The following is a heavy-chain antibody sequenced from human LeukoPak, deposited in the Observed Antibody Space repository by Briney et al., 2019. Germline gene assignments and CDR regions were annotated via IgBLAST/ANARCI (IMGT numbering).Heavy chain of an antibody. CDR3: TRAGGLVRGVHYYYYMDV. CDR1: GFTFSSYG. Sequence: GGTLRLSCAASGFTFSSYGMSWVRQAPGKGLEWVSAISGSGGSTYYADSVKGRFTISRDNSKNTLSLQMNSLRPEDTAVYYCTRAGGLVRGVHYYYYMDVWGKGTTVTISS. D-gene: IGHD3-10*01. V-gene: IGHV3-23*01. J-gene: IGHJ6*03. CDR2: ISGSGGST.